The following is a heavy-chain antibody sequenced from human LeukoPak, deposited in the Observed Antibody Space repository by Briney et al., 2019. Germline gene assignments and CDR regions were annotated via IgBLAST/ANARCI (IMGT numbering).Heavy chain of an antibody. V-gene: IGHV3-30-3*01. CDR1: GFTLSSHV. D-gene: IGHD3-3*01. J-gene: IGHJ3*01. CDR3: ARGILSPRSVAFDV. CDR2: ISSDGTTK. Sequence: PGGSLRLSCVASGFTLSSHVMHWVRQAPGKGVEWVALISSDGTTKYNADSVEGRFTISRDSSIDTLYLQMNSLRVDDTSVYYCARGILSPRSVAFDVWGQGTMVTVS.